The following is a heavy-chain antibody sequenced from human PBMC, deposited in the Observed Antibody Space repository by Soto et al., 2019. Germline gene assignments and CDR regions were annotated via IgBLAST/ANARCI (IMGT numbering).Heavy chain of an antibody. Sequence: SETLSLTCAVYGGSFSGYYWSWIRQPPGKGLEWIGEINHSGSTNYNPSLKSRVTISVDTSKNQFSLKLSSVTAADTAVYYCARSPTTPAQDCSSTSCYEAYFDYWGQGTLVTVSS. CDR3: ARSPTTPAQDCSSTSCYEAYFDY. CDR2: INHSGST. CDR1: GGSFSGYY. D-gene: IGHD2-2*01. V-gene: IGHV4-34*01. J-gene: IGHJ4*02.